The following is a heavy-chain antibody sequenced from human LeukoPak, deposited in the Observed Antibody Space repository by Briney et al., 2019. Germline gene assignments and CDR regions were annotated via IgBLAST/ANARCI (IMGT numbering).Heavy chain of an antibody. Sequence: ASVKVSCKTSGYTFTSYAISWVRQAPGQGLEWMGWISTYNGNTDYAQKFQGRVTMTTDTSTSTAYMELRSLRSDDTAVYYCARRNYDHIWGNYGSLYYFDYWGQGTLVTVSS. V-gene: IGHV1-18*01. CDR2: ISTYNGNT. CDR3: ARRNYDHIWGNYGSLYYFDY. J-gene: IGHJ4*02. CDR1: GYTFTSYA. D-gene: IGHD3-16*01.